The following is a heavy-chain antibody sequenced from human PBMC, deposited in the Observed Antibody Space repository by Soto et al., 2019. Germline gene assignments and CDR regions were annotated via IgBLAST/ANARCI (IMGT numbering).Heavy chain of an antibody. CDR1: GFTSAEFS. V-gene: IGHV3-9*02. CDR2: ISSISANI. D-gene: IGHD2-8*02. Sequence: GGSRCPSCAVAGFTSAEFSMRCVRQPHGGVLEWVSGISSISANIVHADSVKGRFTITRDNATNSMYLQLDSLGVEDTAFYYCAKGTGLVASSGSPDSWGQGTLVTVSS. CDR3: AKGTGLVASSGSPDS. J-gene: IGHJ4*02.